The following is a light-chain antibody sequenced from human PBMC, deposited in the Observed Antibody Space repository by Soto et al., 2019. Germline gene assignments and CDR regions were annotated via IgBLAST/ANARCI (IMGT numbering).Light chain of an antibody. J-gene: IGKJ2*01. CDR2: AAS. V-gene: IGKV1-39*01. Sequence: DIQMTQSPSSLSASVGDRVTITCRASQSISSYLNWYQQKPGKAPKLLIYAASSLQSGVPSRFSGSGSGTDFTLTISSLPPEDFATYYCQQSYSTPPEMYTFGQGTKLEIK. CDR3: QQSYSTPPEMYT. CDR1: QSISSY.